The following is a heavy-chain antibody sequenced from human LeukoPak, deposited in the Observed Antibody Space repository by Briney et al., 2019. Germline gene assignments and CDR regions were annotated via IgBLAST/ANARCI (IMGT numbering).Heavy chain of an antibody. Sequence: PSETLSLTCTVSGDSISSGDYYWSWIRQPAGKGLEWIGRISSSGSTNYNPSLKSRVAISVDTSKNQSSLKLSSVTAADTAVYFCARGPYSYDSSGAFDIWGQGTMVTVSS. D-gene: IGHD3-22*01. V-gene: IGHV4-61*02. CDR2: ISSSGST. CDR3: ARGPYSYDSSGAFDI. J-gene: IGHJ3*02. CDR1: GDSISSGDYY.